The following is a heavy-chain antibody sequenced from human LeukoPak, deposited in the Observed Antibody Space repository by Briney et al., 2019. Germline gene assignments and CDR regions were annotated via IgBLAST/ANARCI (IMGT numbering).Heavy chain of an antibody. CDR2: ISGGST. CDR1: GFTFSSYA. D-gene: IGHD3-9*01. Sequence: GSLRLSCAASGFTFSSYAMSWVRQAPGKGLEWVSAISGGSTYYADSVKGRFTISRDNSKNTLYLQMNSLRAEDTAVYYCAKDRPHYNYDILTGYLYYFDYWGQGTLVTVSS. J-gene: IGHJ4*02. CDR3: AKDRPHYNYDILTGYLYYFDY. V-gene: IGHV3-23*01.